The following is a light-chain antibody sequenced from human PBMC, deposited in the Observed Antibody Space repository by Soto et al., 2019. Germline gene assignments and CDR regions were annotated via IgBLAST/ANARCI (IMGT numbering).Light chain of an antibody. CDR2: KAS. J-gene: IGKJ2*01. Sequence: DIPMTQSPSTLSASVGYRVTITCRASQIISSWLDWYQQKPGKAPKLLIYKASSLESGVPSRFSGSGAGTEFTLTISSLQPDDFATYYCQQYNSYSPYTFGQGTKLEIK. V-gene: IGKV1-5*03. CDR3: QQYNSYSPYT. CDR1: QIISSW.